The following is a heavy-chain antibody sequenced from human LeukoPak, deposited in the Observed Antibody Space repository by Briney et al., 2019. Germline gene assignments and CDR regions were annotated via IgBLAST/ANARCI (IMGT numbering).Heavy chain of an antibody. CDR3: ARHVDTAPYYYYYYMDV. V-gene: IGHV1-18*01. CDR1: GYTFTSYG. D-gene: IGHD5-18*01. CDR2: ISAYNGNT. J-gene: IGHJ6*03. Sequence: PEASVKVSCKASGYTFTSYGISWVRQAPGQGLEWMGWISAYNGNTNYAQKLQGRVTMTTDTSTSTAYMELRSLRSDDTAVYYCARHVDTAPYYYYYYMDVWGKGTTVTVSS.